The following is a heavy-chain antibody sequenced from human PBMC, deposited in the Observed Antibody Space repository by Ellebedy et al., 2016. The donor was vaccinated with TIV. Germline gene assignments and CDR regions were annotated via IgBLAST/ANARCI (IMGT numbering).Heavy chain of an antibody. Sequence: GESLKISCEGSGYSFTSYWIGWVRQMPGKGLEWMGIIYPGDSETRYSPSFPGQVTISADKSIRTAYLQWSSLKASDTALYYVARQPPNGPMVLKTIDYWGQGTLVPVSS. J-gene: IGHJ4*02. CDR1: GYSFTSYW. CDR2: IYPGDSET. V-gene: IGHV5-51*01. D-gene: IGHD4/OR15-4a*01. CDR3: ARQPPNGPMVLKTIDY.